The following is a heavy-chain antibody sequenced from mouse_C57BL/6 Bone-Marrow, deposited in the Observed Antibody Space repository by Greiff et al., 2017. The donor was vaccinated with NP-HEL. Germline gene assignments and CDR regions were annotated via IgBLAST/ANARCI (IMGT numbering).Heavy chain of an antibody. V-gene: IGHV1-54*01. CDR1: GYAFTNYL. CDR3: ARWDTTVVVGVDY. J-gene: IGHJ2*01. CDR2: INPGSGGT. Sequence: VQLQQSGAELVRPGTSVKVSCKASGYAFTNYLIEWVKQRPGQGLEWIGVINPGSGGTNYNEKFKGKATLTADKSSSTAYMQLSSLTSEDSAVYFCARWDTTVVVGVDYWGQGTTLTVSS. D-gene: IGHD1-1*01.